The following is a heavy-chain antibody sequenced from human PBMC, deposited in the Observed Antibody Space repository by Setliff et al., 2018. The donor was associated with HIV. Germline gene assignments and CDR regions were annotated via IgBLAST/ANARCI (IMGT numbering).Heavy chain of an antibody. CDR1: GYTFTSYY. CDR3: AKGQGPVDY. V-gene: IGHV1-2*06. J-gene: IGHJ4*02. CDR2: FSPGSGGT. Sequence: GASVKVSCKASGYTFTSYYIHWVRQAPGQGLEWMGRFSPGSGGTTFVSQKFQGRVTMTRDASSTTAYMEVNRLTSDDTAVYYCAKGQGPVDYWGQGTLVTVSS.